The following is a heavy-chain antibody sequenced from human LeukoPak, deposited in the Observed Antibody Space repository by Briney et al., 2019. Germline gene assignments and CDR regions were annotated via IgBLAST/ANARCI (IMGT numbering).Heavy chain of an antibody. J-gene: IGHJ4*02. CDR3: ASSRKAAGAVDY. CDR2: MYTSGGT. Sequence: SETLSLTCSVSGGSIRSYHLNWIRQAAGKGLEWIGRMYTSGGTTYKSSLKSRVSMSVDTSRNQFSLKVTSVTAADTAIYYCASSRKAAGAVDYWGQGILVTVSS. V-gene: IGHV4-4*07. CDR1: GGSIRSYH. D-gene: IGHD6-25*01.